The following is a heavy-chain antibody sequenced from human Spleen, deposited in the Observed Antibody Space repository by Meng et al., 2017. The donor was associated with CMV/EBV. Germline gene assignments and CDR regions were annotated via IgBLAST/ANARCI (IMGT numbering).Heavy chain of an antibody. V-gene: IGHV3-21*04. CDR3: AKADCSSTSCQFDY. J-gene: IGHJ4*02. Sequence: GESLKISCAASGFTFSSYSMNWVRQAPGKGLEWVSSISSSSSYIYYADSVKGRFTISRDNAKNSLYLQMNSLRAEDTALYYCAKADCSSTSCQFDYWGQGTLVTVSS. D-gene: IGHD2-2*01. CDR1: GFTFSSYS. CDR2: ISSSSSYI.